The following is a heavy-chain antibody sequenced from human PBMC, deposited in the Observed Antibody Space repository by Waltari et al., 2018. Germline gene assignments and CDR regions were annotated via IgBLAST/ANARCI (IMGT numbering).Heavy chain of an antibody. J-gene: IGHJ2*01. CDR2: ISSSSSYI. CDR3: ARSSVEYSSSWYQNYWYFDL. V-gene: IGHV3-21*01. Sequence: EVQLVESGGGLVKPGGSLRLSCAASGFTFSSYSMNWVRQAPGKGLELVSSISSSSSYIYYADSVKGRFTISRDNAKNSLYLQMNSLRAEDTAVYYCARSSVEYSSSWYQNYWYFDLWGRGTLVTVSS. D-gene: IGHD6-13*01. CDR1: GFTFSSYS.